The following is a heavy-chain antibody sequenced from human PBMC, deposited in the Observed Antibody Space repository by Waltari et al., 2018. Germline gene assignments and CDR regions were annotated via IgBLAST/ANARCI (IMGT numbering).Heavy chain of an antibody. Sequence: QVQLVQSGAEVKKPGASVKVSCKASGYTFTGYYMHWVRQAPGQGLEWMGWINPNRVGTNYAQKFQGRVTMTRDTSISTAYMELSRLRSDDTAVYYCASVGAVAHGEWFDPWGQGTLVTVSS. J-gene: IGHJ5*02. CDR3: ASVGAVAHGEWFDP. CDR2: INPNRVGT. CDR1: GYTFTGYY. V-gene: IGHV1-2*02. D-gene: IGHD6-19*01.